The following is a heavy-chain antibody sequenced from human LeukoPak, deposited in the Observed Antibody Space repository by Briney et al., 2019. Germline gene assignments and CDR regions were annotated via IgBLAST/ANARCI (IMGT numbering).Heavy chain of an antibody. V-gene: IGHV4-4*02. CDR3: AITRYSGSYYPNWFDP. J-gene: IGHJ5*02. Sequence: SETLSLTCAVSGGSISSSNWWSWVRQPPGKGLEWIGEIYHSGSTNYNPSLKSRVTISVDKSKNQFSLKLSSVTAADTAVYYCAITRYSGSYYPNWFDPWGQGTLVTVSS. CDR2: IYHSGST. D-gene: IGHD1-26*01. CDR1: GGSISSSNW.